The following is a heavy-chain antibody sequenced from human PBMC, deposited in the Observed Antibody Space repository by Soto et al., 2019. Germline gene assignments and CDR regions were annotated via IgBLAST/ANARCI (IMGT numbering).Heavy chain of an antibody. J-gene: IGHJ4*02. Sequence: QVQPQESGPGLVKPSGTLSLTCAVSGDSISSSYWWTWVRQPPGKGPEWIGEIHHSGSTNYNPSLKSRVTISIEKSMNQFSLNLRSVTAADTAVYNCARIDYGSGSDYNFDYWGQGTLVTVSS. CDR2: IHHSGST. V-gene: IGHV4-4*02. CDR1: GDSISSSYW. CDR3: ARIDYGSGSDYNFDY. D-gene: IGHD3-10*01.